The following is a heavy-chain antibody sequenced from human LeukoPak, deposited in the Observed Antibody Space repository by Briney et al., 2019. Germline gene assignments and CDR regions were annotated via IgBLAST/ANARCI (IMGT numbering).Heavy chain of an antibody. J-gene: IGHJ4*02. D-gene: IGHD3-22*01. CDR3: ARVGGIYYYDNSGYDY. CDR1: GGSISSSSYY. V-gene: IGHV4-39*07. CDR2: IYHSGST. Sequence: PSETLSLTCTVSGGSISSSSYYWGWIRQPPGKGLEWIGSIYHSGSTNYNPSLKSRVTISVDKSKNQFSLKLSSVTAADTAVYYCARVGGIYYYDNSGYDYWGQGTLVTVSS.